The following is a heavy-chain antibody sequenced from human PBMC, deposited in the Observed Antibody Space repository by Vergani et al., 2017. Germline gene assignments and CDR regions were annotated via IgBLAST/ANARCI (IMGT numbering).Heavy chain of an antibody. CDR1: GGSLSSSSYY. D-gene: IGHD3-3*01. J-gene: IGHJ6*03. Sequence: QLQLQESGPGLVKPSETLSLTCTVSGGSLSSSSYYWGWIRQPPGKGLEWIGSIYYSGSTYYNPSLKSRVTISVDTSKNQFSLKLSSVTAAATAVYYCASYDFXRGYPAPSSLGDYYYMDVWGKGTTVTVSS. CDR2: IYYSGST. CDR3: ASYDFXRGYPAPSSLGDYYYMDV. V-gene: IGHV4-39*01.